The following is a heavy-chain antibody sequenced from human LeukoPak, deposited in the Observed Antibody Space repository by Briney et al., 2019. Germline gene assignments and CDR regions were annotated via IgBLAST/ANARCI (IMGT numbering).Heavy chain of an antibody. CDR3: ARTQDRDYGDYYIDY. Sequence: SETLSLTCGVSGGSISSSGYSWSWIRQPPGKGLEWIGYIHYNGSTYFNPSLKSRVTISLDTSKNQFSLKLSSVTAADTAVYYCARTQDRDYGDYYIDYWGQGTLVTVSS. CDR2: IHYNGST. J-gene: IGHJ4*02. V-gene: IGHV4-30-4*07. D-gene: IGHD4-17*01. CDR1: GGSISSSGYS.